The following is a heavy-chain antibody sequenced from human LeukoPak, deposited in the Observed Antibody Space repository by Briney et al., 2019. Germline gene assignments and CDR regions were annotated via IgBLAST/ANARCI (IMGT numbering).Heavy chain of an antibody. Sequence: ASVKVSCKASGYTFTSYDINWVRQATGQGLEWMGWMNPNSGNTGYAQKFQGRVTMTRNTSISTAYMELSSLRSEDTAVYYCARIRLGGFVADFASGGQEPLVTVSS. CDR1: GYTFTSYD. D-gene: IGHD3-16*02. V-gene: IGHV1-8*01. J-gene: IGHJ4*02. CDR2: MNPNSGNT. CDR3: ARIRLGGFVADFAS.